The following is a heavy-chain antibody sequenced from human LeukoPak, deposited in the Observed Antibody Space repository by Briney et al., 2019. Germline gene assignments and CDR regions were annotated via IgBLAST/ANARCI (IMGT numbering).Heavy chain of an antibody. D-gene: IGHD1-26*01. J-gene: IGHJ4*02. V-gene: IGHV3-23*01. CDR2: IGNNGGGI. Sequence: PGGSLRLSCAASGFTFSTYTMYWVRHPPGKRLEWVSIIGNNGGGIHCADSVKGRFTISRDNFKNALYLQMNSLRVEDTAVYYCAKDFRGGSYGDYFDYWGQGTLVTVSS. CDR3: AKDFRGGSYGDYFDY. CDR1: GFTFSTYT.